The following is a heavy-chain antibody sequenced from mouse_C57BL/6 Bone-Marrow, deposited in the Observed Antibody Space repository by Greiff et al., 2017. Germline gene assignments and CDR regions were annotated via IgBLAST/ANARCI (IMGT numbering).Heavy chain of an antibody. D-gene: IGHD2-3*01. CDR1: GYSFTGYY. V-gene: IGHV1-42*01. CDR3: ARGDGYY. CDR2: INPSTGGT. Sequence: VHVKQSGPELVKPGASVKISCKASGYSFTGYYMNWVKQSPEKSLEWIGEINPSTGGTTYNQKFKAKATLTVDKSSSTAYMQLKSLTSEDSAVYYCARGDGYYRGQGTLVTVSA. J-gene: IGHJ3*01.